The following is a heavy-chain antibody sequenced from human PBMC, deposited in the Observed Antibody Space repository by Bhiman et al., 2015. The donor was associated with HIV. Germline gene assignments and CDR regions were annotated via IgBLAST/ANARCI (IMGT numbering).Heavy chain of an antibody. V-gene: IGHV3-30*04. J-gene: IGHJ4*02. D-gene: IGHD3-3*01. CDR2: ISYDGSDK. CDR1: GFTFYNYV. CDR3: ARGHPGGEVIPCVY. Sequence: QVQLVESGGGVVQPGRSLRLSCAASGFTFYNYVMHWVRQAPGKGLEWVALISYDGSDKYYADSVKGRFTISRDNSKNTLYLEMNSLRAEDTAVYYCARGHPGGEVIPCVYWGQGTLITVSS.